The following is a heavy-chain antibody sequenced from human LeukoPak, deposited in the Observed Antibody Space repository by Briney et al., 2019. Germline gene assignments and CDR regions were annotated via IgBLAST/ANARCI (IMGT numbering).Heavy chain of an antibody. Sequence: TSETLSLTCTVSGGSISSYYWSWIRQPPGKGLEWIGYIYYSGSTNYNPSLKSRVTISVDTPKNQFSLKLSSVTAADTAVYYCARYCSSTSCPVDAFDIWGQGTMVTVSS. CDR3: ARYCSSTSCPVDAFDI. V-gene: IGHV4-59*08. CDR1: GGSISSYY. CDR2: IYYSGST. J-gene: IGHJ3*02. D-gene: IGHD2-2*01.